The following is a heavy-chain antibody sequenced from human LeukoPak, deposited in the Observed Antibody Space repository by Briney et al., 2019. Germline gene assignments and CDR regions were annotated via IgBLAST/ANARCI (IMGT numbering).Heavy chain of an antibody. CDR3: ARDYGGSSPFDY. CDR2: INWNGGST. V-gene: IGHV3-20*04. J-gene: IGHJ4*02. Sequence: PGGSLRLSCAASGFTFDDYGMSWVRQAPGKGLEWVSGINWNGGSTGYGDSVKGRFTISRDNAKNSLYLQMNSLRAEDTAVYYCARDYGGSSPFDYWGQGTLVTVSS. CDR1: GFTFDDYG. D-gene: IGHD4-23*01.